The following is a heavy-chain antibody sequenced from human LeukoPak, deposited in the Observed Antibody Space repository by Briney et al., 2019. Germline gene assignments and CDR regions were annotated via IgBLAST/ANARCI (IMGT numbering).Heavy chain of an antibody. Sequence: SVKASCKASGGTFSSYAISWVRQAPGQGLEWMGRIIPILGIANYAQKFQGRVTITADKSTSTAYMELSSLRSEDTAVYYCARGVPRLGSSGYHYYFDYWGQGTLVTVSS. CDR3: ARGVPRLGSSGYHYYFDY. J-gene: IGHJ4*02. CDR2: IIPILGIA. CDR1: GGTFSSYA. D-gene: IGHD3-22*01. V-gene: IGHV1-69*04.